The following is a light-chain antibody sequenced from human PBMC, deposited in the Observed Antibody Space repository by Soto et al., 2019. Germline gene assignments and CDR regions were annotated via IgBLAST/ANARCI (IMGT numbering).Light chain of an antibody. CDR2: GNS. CDR3: QSYDSSLSGVV. CDR1: SSNIGAGYD. Sequence: QSVLTQPPSVSGAPGQRVTISCTGISSNIGAGYDVHWYQQLPGTAPKLLIYGNSNRPSGVPDRFSGSESGTSASLAITGLQAEDEADYYCQSYDSSLSGVVFGGGTKLTVL. V-gene: IGLV1-40*01. J-gene: IGLJ2*01.